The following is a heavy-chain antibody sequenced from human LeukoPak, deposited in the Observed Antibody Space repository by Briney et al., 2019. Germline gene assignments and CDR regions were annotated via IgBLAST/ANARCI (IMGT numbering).Heavy chain of an antibody. V-gene: IGHV3-23*01. Sequence: XGSLILSCAASGFTFSSYAMSWVRQAPGKGLEWVSAISGSGGSTYYADSVKGRFTISRDNSKNTLYLQMNSLRAEDTAVYYCAKDPSSGWYGGDYWGQGTLVTVSS. D-gene: IGHD6-19*01. CDR2: ISGSGGST. CDR1: GFTFSSYA. J-gene: IGHJ4*02. CDR3: AKDPSSGWYGGDY.